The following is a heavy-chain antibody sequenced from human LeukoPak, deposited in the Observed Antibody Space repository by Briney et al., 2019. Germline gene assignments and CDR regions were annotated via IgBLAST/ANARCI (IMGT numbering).Heavy chain of an antibody. V-gene: IGHV3-23*01. Sequence: AGGSLRLSCAASGFTFSSYAMSWVRQAPGKGLDWVSAISGSGGSTYYADSVKGRFTISRDNSKNTLYLQMNSLRAEDTAVYYCAKLGYCGGDCHLGAFDIWGQGTMVTVSS. CDR2: ISGSGGST. J-gene: IGHJ3*02. D-gene: IGHD2-21*02. CDR1: GFTFSSYA. CDR3: AKLGYCGGDCHLGAFDI.